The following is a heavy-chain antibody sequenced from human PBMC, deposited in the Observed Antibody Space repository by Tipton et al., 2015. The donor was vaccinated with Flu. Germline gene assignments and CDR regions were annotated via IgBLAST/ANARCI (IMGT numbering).Heavy chain of an antibody. CDR1: GFTFSSYE. D-gene: IGHD3-10*01. CDR3: ARGGYDYYGSGSYNGYFEL. J-gene: IGHJ2*01. Sequence: SLRLPCAASGFTFSSYEMNWVRQAPGKGLEWVSYISSSGSTIYYADSVKGRFTISRDNAKNSLYLQMNSLRAEDTAVYYCARGGYDYYGSGSYNGYFELWGRGTRVTVSS. V-gene: IGHV3-48*03. CDR2: ISSSGSTI.